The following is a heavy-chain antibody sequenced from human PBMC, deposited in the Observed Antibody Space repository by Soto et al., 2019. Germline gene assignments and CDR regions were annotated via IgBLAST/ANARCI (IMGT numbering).Heavy chain of an antibody. CDR3: ARVGQLFPDLDL. CDR2: INHTGST. V-gene: IGHV4-34*01. CDR1: GTSLSISY. Sequence: QVKFQQGGAGLLKPSKPWSFPGLAYGTSLSISYWGGIRRAPGKGLEWLGEINHTGSTNYNPSLKSRVTISVDASKKEFSLKLRSVTAADTAVYYCARVGQLFPDLDLWGRGTLVSVSS. J-gene: IGHJ2*01. D-gene: IGHD3-10*01.